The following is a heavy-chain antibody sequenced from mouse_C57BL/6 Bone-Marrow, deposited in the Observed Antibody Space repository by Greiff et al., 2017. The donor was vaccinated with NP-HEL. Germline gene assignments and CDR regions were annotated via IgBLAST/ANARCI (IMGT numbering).Heavy chain of an antibody. V-gene: IGHV1-54*01. CDR2: INPGSGGT. J-gene: IGHJ3*01. CDR3: ARDIYYDYD. Sequence: ESGAELVRPGTSVKVSCKASGYAFTNYLIEWVKQRPGQGLEWIGVINPGSGGTNYNEKFKGKATLTADKSSSTAYMQLSSLTSEDSAVYFCARDIYYDYDWGQGTLVTVSA. D-gene: IGHD2-4*01. CDR1: GYAFTNYL.